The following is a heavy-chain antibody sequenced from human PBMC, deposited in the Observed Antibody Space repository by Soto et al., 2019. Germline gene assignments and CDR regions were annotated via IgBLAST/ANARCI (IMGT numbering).Heavy chain of an antibody. CDR2: IGYDGSLE. D-gene: IGHD3-22*01. V-gene: IGHV3-30-3*01. CDR1: GFTFSGYA. J-gene: IGHJ4*02. CDR3: AREHYDSSGYYRIDS. Sequence: QVQLVESGGGVAQPGRSLRVSCAASGFTFSGYAMHWVRQAPGKGLEWVAIIGYDGSLESYAESVKGRFTISRDNSNNTLFLLLNSLRPEDTAVYYCAREHYDSSGYYRIDSWGQGNLVTVSS.